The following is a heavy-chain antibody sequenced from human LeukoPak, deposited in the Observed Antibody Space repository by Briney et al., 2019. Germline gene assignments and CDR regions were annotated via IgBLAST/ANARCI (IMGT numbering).Heavy chain of an antibody. CDR2: IYYSGST. V-gene: IGHV4-39*07. CDR3: ARDGGYGSDY. J-gene: IGHJ4*02. Sequence: SETLSLTCTGSGGSISSSSYYWGWIRQPPGKGLEWIGSIYYSGSTYYNPSLKSRVTISVDTSKNQFSLKLSSVTAADTAAYYCARDGGYGSDYWGQGTLVTVSS. CDR1: GGSISSSSYY. D-gene: IGHD3-10*01.